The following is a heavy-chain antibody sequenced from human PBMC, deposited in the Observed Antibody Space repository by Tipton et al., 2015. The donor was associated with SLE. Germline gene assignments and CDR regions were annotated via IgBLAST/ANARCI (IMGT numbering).Heavy chain of an antibody. D-gene: IGHD7-27*01. V-gene: IGHV4-34*01. CDR2: INHSGST. J-gene: IGHJ3*02. Sequence: TLSLTCAVYGGSFSAYYWSWIRQPPGKGLEWIGEINHSGSTNYNPSLKSRVTISVDTSKNQFSLKLRSVTAADTAVYYCAGELGNDAFDIWGLGTMVTVSS. CDR3: AGELGNDAFDI. CDR1: GGSFSAYY.